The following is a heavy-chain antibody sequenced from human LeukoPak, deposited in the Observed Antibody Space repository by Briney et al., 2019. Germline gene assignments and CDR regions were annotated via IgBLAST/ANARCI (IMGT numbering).Heavy chain of an antibody. CDR3: ARQAGSRGNWFDP. CDR2: THYTGTA. V-gene: IGHV4-39*01. CDR1: GGSISISSFY. Sequence: SETLSLTCIVSGGSISISSFYWAWIRQPPGKGLEWIGSTHYTGTAFYNPSLQSRVTISVDTSKNQFSLKVTSVTAADTARYYCARQAGSRGNWFDPWGQGTPVTVSS. J-gene: IGHJ5*02. D-gene: IGHD3-10*01.